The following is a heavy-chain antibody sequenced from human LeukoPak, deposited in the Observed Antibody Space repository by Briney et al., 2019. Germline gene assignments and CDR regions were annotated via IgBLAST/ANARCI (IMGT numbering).Heavy chain of an antibody. CDR3: ATSPVVTED. CDR1: GFSFSSYW. V-gene: IGHV3-74*01. Sequence: GGSLRLSCAASGFSFSSYWMHWVRQAPGKGLVWVSRINSDGTSTTYADSVKGRFTISKDNARNTLYLQMNSLRVEDTAVYYCATSPVVTEDWGQGTLVTVSS. J-gene: IGHJ4*02. D-gene: IGHD2-21*02. CDR2: INSDGTST.